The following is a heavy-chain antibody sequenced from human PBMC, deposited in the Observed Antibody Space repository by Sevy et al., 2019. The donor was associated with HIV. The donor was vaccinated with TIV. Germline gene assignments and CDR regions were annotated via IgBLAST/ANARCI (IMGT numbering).Heavy chain of an antibody. D-gene: IGHD6-19*01. J-gene: IGHJ1*01. CDR1: GGSFSGYY. CDR3: ARGEEYSSGWTAGRVQH. V-gene: IGHV4-34*01. CDR2: INHSGST. Sequence: SETLSLTCAVYGGSFSGYYWSWIRQPPGKGLEWIGEINHSGSTNYNPSLKSRVTISVDTSKNQFSLKLSSVTAADTAVYYCARGEEYSSGWTAGRVQHWGQDTLVTVSS.